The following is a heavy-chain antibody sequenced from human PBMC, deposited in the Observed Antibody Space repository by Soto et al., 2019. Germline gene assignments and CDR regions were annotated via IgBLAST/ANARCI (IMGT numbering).Heavy chain of an antibody. D-gene: IGHD3-10*01. Sequence: ARSKRVPSGVSGFTCGDYGVSRIRKAKGKGLEWVSAISGSGGSTYYADSVKGRFTISRDNSNNTLYLQMNSLRAEDTAVYYCAKDPRVHSYESESSSYRGEGTLGTVSS. CDR1: GFTCGDYG. J-gene: IGHJ4*02. CDR2: ISGSGGST. CDR3: AKDPRVHSYESESSSY. V-gene: IGHV3-23*01.